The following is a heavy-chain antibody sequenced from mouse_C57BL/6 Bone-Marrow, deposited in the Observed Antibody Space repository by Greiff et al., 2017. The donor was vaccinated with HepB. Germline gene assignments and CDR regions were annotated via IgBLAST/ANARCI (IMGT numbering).Heavy chain of an antibody. Sequence: VPLQQSGAELVRPGASVKLSCTASGFNIKDDYMHWVKQRPEQGLEWIGWIDPENGDTEYASKFQGKATITADTTSNTAYLQLSSLTSADTAVYYCTPSNALGYWGQGTTLTVSS. V-gene: IGHV14-4*01. J-gene: IGHJ2*01. CDR3: TPSNALGY. D-gene: IGHD2-5*01. CDR1: GFNIKDDY. CDR2: IDPENGDT.